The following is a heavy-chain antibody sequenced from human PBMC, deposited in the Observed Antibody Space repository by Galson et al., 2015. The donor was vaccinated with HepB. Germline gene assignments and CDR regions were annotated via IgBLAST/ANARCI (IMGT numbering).Heavy chain of an antibody. D-gene: IGHD4-17*01. CDR2: ISSSSSYI. J-gene: IGHJ4*02. V-gene: IGHV3-21*01. CDR3: ARDIPQGYGDYVLDY. CDR1: GFTFSSYS. Sequence: SLRLSCAASGFTFSSYSMNWVRQAPGKGLEWVSSISSSSSYIYYADSVKGRFTISRDNAKNSLYLQMNSLRAEDTAVYYCARDIPQGYGDYVLDYWGQGTLVTVSS.